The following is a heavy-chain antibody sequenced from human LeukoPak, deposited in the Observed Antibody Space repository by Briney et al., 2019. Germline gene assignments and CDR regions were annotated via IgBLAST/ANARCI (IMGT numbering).Heavy chain of an antibody. CDR2: IYYSGST. J-gene: IGHJ4*02. CDR1: GGSISSYY. D-gene: IGHD6-13*01. CDR3: ARWAEKYSSSWYYFDY. V-gene: IGHV4-59*12. Sequence: PSETLSLTCTVSGGSISSYYWSWIRQPPGKGLEWIGYIYYSGSTNYNPSLKSRVSISVDTSKNQFSLKLSSVTAADTAVYYCARWAEKYSSSWYYFDYWGQGTLVTVSS.